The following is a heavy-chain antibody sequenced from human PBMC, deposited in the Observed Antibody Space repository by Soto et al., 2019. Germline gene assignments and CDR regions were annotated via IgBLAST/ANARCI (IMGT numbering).Heavy chain of an antibody. CDR3: AKDRGGIVVVPAAMWVGDY. J-gene: IGHJ4*02. D-gene: IGHD2-2*01. CDR1: GFTFSSYA. Sequence: GGSLRLSCAASGFTFSSYAMSWVRQAPGKGLEWVSAISGSGGSTYYADSVKGRFTISRDNSKNTLYLQMNSLRAEDMAVYYCAKDRGGIVVVPAAMWVGDYWGQGTLVTVSS. V-gene: IGHV3-23*01. CDR2: ISGSGGST.